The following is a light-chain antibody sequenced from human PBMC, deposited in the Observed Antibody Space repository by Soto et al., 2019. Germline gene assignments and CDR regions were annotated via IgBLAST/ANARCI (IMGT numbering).Light chain of an antibody. CDR2: GAS. CDR1: QSVSSSY. J-gene: IGKJ5*01. V-gene: IGKV3-20*01. CDR3: HQYGRAPIS. Sequence: EIVLTQSPGNLSLSPGERATLSCRASQSVSSSYLACYQQKPGQAPRLLIYGASSRATGIPDRFSGSGSGRAFSLTRSTLEPEDVGVYYGHQYGRAPISFRQGTRLEI.